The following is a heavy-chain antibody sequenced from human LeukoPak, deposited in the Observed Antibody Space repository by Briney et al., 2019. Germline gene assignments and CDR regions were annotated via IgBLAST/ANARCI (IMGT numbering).Heavy chain of an antibody. CDR2: IYPGESIYASENT. CDR1: GVSISAYY. Sequence: PSETLSLTCSVSGVSISAYYWSWIRQPAGKGLEWIGRIYPGESIYASENTNYNPSLKSRVSMSGDTSKNQVSLKLRSVTAADTAVYYCARDPTTVTTIDSWGQGTLVTVSS. V-gene: IGHV4-4*07. D-gene: IGHD4-17*01. J-gene: IGHJ4*02. CDR3: ARDPTTVTTIDS.